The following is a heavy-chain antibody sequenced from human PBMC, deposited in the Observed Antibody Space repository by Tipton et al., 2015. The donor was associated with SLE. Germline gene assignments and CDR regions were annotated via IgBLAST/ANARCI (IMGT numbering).Heavy chain of an antibody. Sequence: TLSLTCAVYGGPFSGYYWSWIRQPPGKGLEWIGEINHSGSTYYNPSLKSRVTISVDTSKNQFSLKLSSVTAADTAVYYCARDYGYCSSTSCYPWYFDLWGRGTLVTVSS. CDR1: GGPFSGYY. V-gene: IGHV4-34*01. CDR3: ARDYGYCSSTSCYPWYFDL. D-gene: IGHD2-2*01. CDR2: INHSGST. J-gene: IGHJ2*01.